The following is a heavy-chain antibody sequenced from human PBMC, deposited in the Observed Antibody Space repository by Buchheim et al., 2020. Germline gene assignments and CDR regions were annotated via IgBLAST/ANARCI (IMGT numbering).Heavy chain of an antibody. Sequence: QVQLVESGGGVVQPGRSLRLSCAASGFTFSSYAMHWVRQAPGKGLEWVAVISYDGSNKYYADSVKGRFTISRDNSKNTLYLQMNSLRAEDTAVYYCARARVSGGTLDYYYYYGMDVWGQGTT. J-gene: IGHJ6*02. CDR2: ISYDGSNK. CDR3: ARARVSGGTLDYYYYYGMDV. V-gene: IGHV3-30*04. CDR1: GFTFSSYA. D-gene: IGHD3-16*01.